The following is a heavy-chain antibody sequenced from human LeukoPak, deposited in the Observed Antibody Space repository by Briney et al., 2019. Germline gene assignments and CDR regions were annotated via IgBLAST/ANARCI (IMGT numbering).Heavy chain of an antibody. J-gene: IGHJ3*02. CDR2: INHSGST. Sequence: PSEPLSLTCAVYGGSFSGYYWSWIRQPPGKGLEWIGEINHSGSTNYNPSLKSRDTISVDTSKNQFSLKLSSVTAADTAVYYCAILWFGEAHAFDIWGQGTMATVSS. CDR1: GGSFSGYY. CDR3: AILWFGEAHAFDI. D-gene: IGHD3-10*01. V-gene: IGHV4-34*01.